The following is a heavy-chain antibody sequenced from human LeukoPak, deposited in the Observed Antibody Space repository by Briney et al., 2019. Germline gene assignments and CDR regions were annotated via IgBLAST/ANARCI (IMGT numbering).Heavy chain of an antibody. V-gene: IGHV1-2*06. Sequence: ASVKVSCKASGYTFTSYYMHWVRQAPGQGLEWMGRINPNSGGTNYAQKFQGRVTMTRDTSISTAYMELSRLRSDDTAVYYCARDLLGYYDSSGSPIDYWGQGTLVTVSS. CDR2: INPNSGGT. J-gene: IGHJ4*02. CDR3: ARDLLGYYDSSGSPIDY. CDR1: GYTFTSYY. D-gene: IGHD3-22*01.